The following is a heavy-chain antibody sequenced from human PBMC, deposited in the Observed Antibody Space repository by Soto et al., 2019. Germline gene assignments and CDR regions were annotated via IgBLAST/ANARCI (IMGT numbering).Heavy chain of an antibody. CDR3: ASFWQQLVEGRGFDY. CDR1: GGSFSGYY. D-gene: IGHD6-13*01. V-gene: IGHV4-34*01. CDR2: INHSGST. Sequence: PSETLSLTCAVYGGSFSGYYWSWIRQPPGKGLEWIGEINHSGSTNYNPSLKSRVTISVDTSKNQFSLKLSSVTAADTAVYYCASFWQQLVEGRGFDYWGQGTLVTVSS. J-gene: IGHJ4*02.